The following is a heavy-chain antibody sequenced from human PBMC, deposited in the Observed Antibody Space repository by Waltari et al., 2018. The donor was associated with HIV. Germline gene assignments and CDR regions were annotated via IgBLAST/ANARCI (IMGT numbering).Heavy chain of an antibody. Sequence: VELVQARAEVTRPGESVEGSCKASGCTFTRSGIGWVRQAPGQGLEWMGWISAHTGNTKYEQKFQGGVTLTTDTSTSTAYMELRSLRSDDTAVYYCARGWHYYDTSGYYSYFDYWGQGTLFTVSS. V-gene: IGHV1-18*01. CDR3: ARGWHYYDTSGYYSYFDY. CDR1: GCTFTRSG. J-gene: IGHJ4*02. CDR2: ISAHTGNT. D-gene: IGHD3-22*01.